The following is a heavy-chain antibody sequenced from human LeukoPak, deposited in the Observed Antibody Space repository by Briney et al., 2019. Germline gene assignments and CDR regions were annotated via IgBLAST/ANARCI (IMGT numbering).Heavy chain of an antibody. V-gene: IGHV3-7*01. CDR1: GFGFSPFW. J-gene: IGHJ4*02. CDR3: ARLFGGVTTLDY. D-gene: IGHD4-17*01. CDR2: INPDGSGT. Sequence: GGSLRLSCAASGFGFSPFWMSWVRQGPGKGLDWVASINPDGSGTSYVDSVKGRFTISRDNAQNSLYLQMNSLSAEDTAVYYCARLFGGVTTLDYWGQGTLVTVSS.